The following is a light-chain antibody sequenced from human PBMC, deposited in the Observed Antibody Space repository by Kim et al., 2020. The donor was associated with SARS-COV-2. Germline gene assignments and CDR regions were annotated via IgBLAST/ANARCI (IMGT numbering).Light chain of an antibody. CDR2: GAS. J-gene: IGKJ2*01. Sequence: EIVLTQSPGTLSLSPGEAATLSCRASQSVSSNNLAWYQQKPGQAPRLLIYGASKRATGIPDRFSGSGSGTDFALTFSRLEPEDFAVYYCQQYGSSPYTFCQGTKLEI. CDR3: QQYGSSPYT. CDR1: QSVSSNN. V-gene: IGKV3-20*01.